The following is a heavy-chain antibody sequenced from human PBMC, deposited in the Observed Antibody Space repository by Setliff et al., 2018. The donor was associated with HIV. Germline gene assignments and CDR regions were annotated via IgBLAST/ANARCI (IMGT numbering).Heavy chain of an antibody. CDR2: INYRGNT. J-gene: IGHJ5*02. Sequence: SETLSLTCTVSGGSISTSRYYWGWIRQPPGKGLEWIGSINYRGNTYYNPSLKSRAAISVDTSKNQISLKLSSLRSEDTAVYYCARPVGGTGFDPWGQGTLVTVSS. CDR1: GGSISTSRYY. CDR3: ARPVGGTGFDP. V-gene: IGHV4-39*01. D-gene: IGHD1-26*01.